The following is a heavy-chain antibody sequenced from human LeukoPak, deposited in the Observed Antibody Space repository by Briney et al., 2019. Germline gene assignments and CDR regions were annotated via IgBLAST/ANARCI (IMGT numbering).Heavy chain of an antibody. CDR3: ARPGGFLYYYGSGTSNAFDM. Sequence: SETLSLTCAVYGGSFSGYYWSWVRQPPGKGLEWIGEINHSGSTNYNPSLKSRVTISVDTSKNQFSLRLSSVTAADTAVYYCARPGGFLYYYGSGTSNAFDMWGQGTMVTVSS. V-gene: IGHV4-34*01. CDR1: GGSFSGYY. D-gene: IGHD3-10*01. J-gene: IGHJ3*02. CDR2: INHSGST.